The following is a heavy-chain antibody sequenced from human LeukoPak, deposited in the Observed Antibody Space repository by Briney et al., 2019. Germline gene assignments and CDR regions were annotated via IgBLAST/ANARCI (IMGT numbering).Heavy chain of an antibody. CDR3: AKSPYIASHIDFDY. V-gene: IGHV3-23*01. J-gene: IGHJ4*02. D-gene: IGHD3-16*01. Sequence: GGSLRLSCAASGFTLSSYAMSWVRQAPGKGLEWVSTVSGSVDSTWYADSVKGRFTISRDNSKSTLYLQMNSLRAEDTAVYYCAKSPYIASHIDFDYWGQGTLVTVSS. CDR2: VSGSVDST. CDR1: GFTLSSYA.